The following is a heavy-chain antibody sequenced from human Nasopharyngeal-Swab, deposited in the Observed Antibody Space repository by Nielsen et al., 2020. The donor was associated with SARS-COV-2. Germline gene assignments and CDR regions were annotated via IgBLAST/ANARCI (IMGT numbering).Heavy chain of an antibody. CDR3: ARHDYCES. CDR2: IHADGNT. CDR1: GFSVSGNTY. V-gene: IGHV3-53*01. Sequence: GESLKISCAASGFSVSGNTYMSWVRQAPGKGLEWVSTIHADGNTYYADSVRGRFTSSRDNSKNTVSLQMNRLRAEDTAMYYCARHDYCESWGQGTLVTVSS. J-gene: IGHJ4*02.